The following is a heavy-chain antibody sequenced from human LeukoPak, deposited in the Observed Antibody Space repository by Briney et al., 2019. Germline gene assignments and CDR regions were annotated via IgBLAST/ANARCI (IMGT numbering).Heavy chain of an antibody. CDR2: ISYDGSNK. V-gene: IGHV3-30-3*01. Sequence: GRSLRLSCAASGFTFSSYTMHWVRQAPGKGLEWVAVISYDGSNKYYADSVKGRFTISRDNSKNTLYLQMNSLRAEDTAVYYCARDLVVAATWAPVTTYGRPGDYWGQGTLVTVSS. CDR1: GFTFSSYT. D-gene: IGHD2-15*01. J-gene: IGHJ4*02. CDR3: ARDLVVAATWAPVTTYGRPGDY.